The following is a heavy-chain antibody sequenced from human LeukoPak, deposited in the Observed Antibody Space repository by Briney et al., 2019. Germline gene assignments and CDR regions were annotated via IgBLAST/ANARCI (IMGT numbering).Heavy chain of an antibody. CDR2: IYYSGST. D-gene: IGHD3-22*01. CDR1: GGSISSYY. CDR3: AGTPHHSDLPYYDSSGYYSGAFDY. Sequence: SETLSLTCTVSGGSISSYYWSWIRQPPGKGLEWIGYIYYSGSTNYNPSLKSRVTISVDTSKNQFSLKLSSVTAADTAVYYCAGTPHHSDLPYYDSSGYYSGAFDYWGQGTLVTVSS. J-gene: IGHJ4*02. V-gene: IGHV4-59*01.